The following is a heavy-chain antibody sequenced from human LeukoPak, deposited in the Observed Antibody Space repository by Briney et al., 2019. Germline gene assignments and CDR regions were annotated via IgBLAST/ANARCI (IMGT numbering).Heavy chain of an antibody. D-gene: IGHD3-16*01. CDR1: GFDFTSYG. Sequence: ASVKVSCKASGFDFTSYGISWVRQAPGQGLEWMGWISAYNGNTHYAQKLQGRVTMTTDTSASTAYMELRSLTSDDTAVYYCAREPKSLGDLFFIGYWGQGTLVTVSS. CDR3: AREPKSLGDLFFIGY. V-gene: IGHV1-18*01. CDR2: ISAYNGNT. J-gene: IGHJ4*02.